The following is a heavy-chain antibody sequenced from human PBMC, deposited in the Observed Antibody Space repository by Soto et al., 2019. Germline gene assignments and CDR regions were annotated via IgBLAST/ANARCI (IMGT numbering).Heavy chain of an antibody. V-gene: IGHV1-18*01. Sequence: ASVTVSCTASVYTFTNYGIIWVRQDPGQGLEWMGWINTYNGNTNHAQKLQGRVTMTTDTSTSTAYMELRSLRADDTAVYYCARDFIVGAPDYFDYWGQGSLVTVSS. J-gene: IGHJ4*02. CDR2: INTYNGNT. CDR1: VYTFTNYG. CDR3: ARDFIVGAPDYFDY. D-gene: IGHD1-26*01.